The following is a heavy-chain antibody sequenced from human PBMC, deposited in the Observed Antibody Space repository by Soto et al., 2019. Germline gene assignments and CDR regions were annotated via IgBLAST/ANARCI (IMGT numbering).Heavy chain of an antibody. D-gene: IGHD3-22*01. J-gene: IGHJ4*02. V-gene: IGHV4-39*01. CDR1: GGSISSSSYY. CDR2: IYYSGST. CDR3: ARSSYYYDGGGNDS. Sequence: QLQLQESGPGLVKPSETLSLTCTVSGGSISSSSYYWGWIRQPPGKGLEWIGSIYYSGSTYYNPSLXXXLXXSVDTSKNQCSLKLSSVTAADTAVYYCARSSYYYDGGGNDSWGQGTLVTVSS.